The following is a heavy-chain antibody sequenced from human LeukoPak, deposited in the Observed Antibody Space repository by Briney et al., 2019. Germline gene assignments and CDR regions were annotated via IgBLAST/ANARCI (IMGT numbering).Heavy chain of an antibody. D-gene: IGHD1-26*01. Sequence: GGSLRLSCAASGFTFSSYWMSWVRQAPGKGLEWVSIIYSGGSTFYADSVKGRFTISRDNSKNTLYLQMNSLRAEDTAVYYCARGGSYLSAFDIWGQGTMVTVSS. V-gene: IGHV3-53*01. J-gene: IGHJ3*02. CDR3: ARGGSYLSAFDI. CDR2: IYSGGST. CDR1: GFTFSSYW.